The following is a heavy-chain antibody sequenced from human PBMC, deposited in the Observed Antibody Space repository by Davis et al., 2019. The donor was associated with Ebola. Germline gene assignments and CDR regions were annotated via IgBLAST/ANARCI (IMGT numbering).Heavy chain of an antibody. D-gene: IGHD4-23*01. Sequence: AASVKVSCQASGYTFTGYYLHWVRQAPGQGLEWMGWINPNSGGTNYAQKFQGRVTMTRDTSISTVYMEVSRLRSDDTAVYYCARAVYGGNSGINYWGQGTLVTVSS. CDR3: ARAVYGGNSGINY. V-gene: IGHV1-2*02. CDR1: GYTFTGYY. J-gene: IGHJ4*02. CDR2: INPNSGGT.